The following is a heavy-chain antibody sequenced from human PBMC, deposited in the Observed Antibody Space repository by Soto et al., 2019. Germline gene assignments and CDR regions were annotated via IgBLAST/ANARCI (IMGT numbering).Heavy chain of an antibody. CDR3: ARGRYYDSSGYYGY. V-gene: IGHV4-30-4*01. CDR2: IYYSWST. Sequence: QVQLQESGPGLVKPSQTLSLTCTVSGGSISSGDYYWSWIRQPPGKGLEWIGYIYYSWSTYYNPSIKSRVTISVDQSQNQFSLKLSSVAAADTAVYYCARGRYYDSSGYYGYWGQGTLVTVSS. J-gene: IGHJ4*02. D-gene: IGHD3-22*01. CDR1: GGSISSGDYY.